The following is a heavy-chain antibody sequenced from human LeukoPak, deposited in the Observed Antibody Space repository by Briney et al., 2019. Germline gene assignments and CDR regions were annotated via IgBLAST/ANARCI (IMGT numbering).Heavy chain of an antibody. CDR2: INHSGST. Sequence: PSETLSLTCAVYGGSFSGYYWSWIRQPPGKGLEWIGEINHSGSTSYNPSLKSRVTISVDTSKNQFSLKLSSVTAADTAVYYCARAAFSPRYSSGGWFDPWGQGTLVTVSS. J-gene: IGHJ5*02. CDR1: GGSFSGYY. D-gene: IGHD6-19*01. V-gene: IGHV4-34*01. CDR3: ARAAFSPRYSSGGWFDP.